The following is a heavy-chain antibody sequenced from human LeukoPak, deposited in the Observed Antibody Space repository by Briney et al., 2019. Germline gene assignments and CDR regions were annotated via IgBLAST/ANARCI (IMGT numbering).Heavy chain of an antibody. CDR1: GFTFSIYA. V-gene: IGHV3-48*03. D-gene: IGHD3-16*01. CDR3: AREGTYVYYGMDV. CDR2: ICSSGSTI. Sequence: PGGSLRLFCAASGFTFSIYAMHWVRQATGKGLEGVSHICSSGSTIYYADSVKGRFTIYRDNAKNSLYLQMNSLRAEDTAVYYCAREGTYVYYGMDVWGQGTTVTVSS. J-gene: IGHJ6*02.